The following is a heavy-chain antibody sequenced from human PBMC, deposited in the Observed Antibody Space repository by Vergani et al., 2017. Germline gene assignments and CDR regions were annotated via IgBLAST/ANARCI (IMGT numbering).Heavy chain of an antibody. D-gene: IGHD6-19*01. CDR2: IYYSGST. J-gene: IGHJ4*02. CDR1: GGSISSSSYY. CDR3: AKRSPAKAHSSGWYSXFDY. Sequence: QLQLQESGPGLVKPSETLSLTCTVSGGSISSSSYYWGWIRQPPGKGLEWIGSIYYSGSTYYNPSLKSRVTISVDTSKNQFSLKLSSVTAADTAVYYCAKRSPAKAHSSGWYSXFDYWGQGTLVTVSS. V-gene: IGHV4-39*01.